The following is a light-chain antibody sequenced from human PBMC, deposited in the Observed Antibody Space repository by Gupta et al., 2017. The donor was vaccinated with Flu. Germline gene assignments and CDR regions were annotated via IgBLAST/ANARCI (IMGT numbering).Light chain of an antibody. J-gene: IGKJ2*01. CDR1: QSVSSN. Sequence: EVVMTQTLATLSVSPGDRVTLSCRASQSVSSNFAWFQQKPGQAPKLLFYGASTRTTGVPSRFSASGSGTDFTLTISSLQSEDFAVYYCQQYNYYPDTFGQGTRLEIK. CDR2: GAS. V-gene: IGKV3-15*01. CDR3: QQYNYYPDT.